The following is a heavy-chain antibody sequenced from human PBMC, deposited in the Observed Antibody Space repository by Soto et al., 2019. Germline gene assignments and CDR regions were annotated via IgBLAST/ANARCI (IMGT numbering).Heavy chain of an antibody. CDR3: ANYGDPTYYYYYGMDV. Sequence: GGSLRLSRAASGFTFSSYAMSWVRQAPGKGLEWVSAISGSGGSTYYADSVKGRFTISRDNAKNSLYLQMNSLRAEDTAVYYCANYGDPTYYYYYGMDVWGQGITVTVS. D-gene: IGHD4-17*01. V-gene: IGHV3-23*01. CDR1: GFTFSSYA. CDR2: ISGSGGST. J-gene: IGHJ6*02.